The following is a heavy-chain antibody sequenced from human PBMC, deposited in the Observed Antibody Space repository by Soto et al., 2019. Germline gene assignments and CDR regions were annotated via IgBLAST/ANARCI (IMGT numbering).Heavy chain of an antibody. J-gene: IGHJ4*02. CDR3: ARVNRGAFDH. CDR1: GGSIHDYY. V-gene: IGHV4-59*01. CDR2: IFYTGST. Sequence: QVQLQESGPGLVKPSQTLSLTCTVSGGSIHDYYWVWIRQPPGKGLEWFGSIFYTGSTDYNPSLKSRVTLSLATSKNPFSLNLSSVTAADTAVYYCARVNRGAFDHWGQGALVTVSS.